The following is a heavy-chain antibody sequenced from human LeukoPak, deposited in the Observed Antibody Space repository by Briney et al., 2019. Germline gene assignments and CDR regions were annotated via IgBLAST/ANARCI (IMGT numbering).Heavy chain of an antibody. D-gene: IGHD5-12*01. Sequence: PGGSLRLSCAASGFTFSSYAMHWVRQAPGKGLEWVAVISFDGSNEYYADSVNGRFTISRDNSKNTVYLQVNSLRAEDAAMYYCARGHRARASDFDYWGQGTLVTVSS. V-gene: IGHV3-30-3*01. CDR3: ARGHRARASDFDY. CDR1: GFTFSSYA. CDR2: ISFDGSNE. J-gene: IGHJ4*02.